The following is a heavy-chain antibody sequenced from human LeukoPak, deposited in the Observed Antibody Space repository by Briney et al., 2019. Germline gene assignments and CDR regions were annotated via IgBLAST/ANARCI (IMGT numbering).Heavy chain of an antibody. J-gene: IGHJ6*02. CDR3: ARDFNYYYGMDV. V-gene: IGHV3-48*03. CDR1: GFTFSSYE. CDR2: ISSSGSTI. Sequence: GGSLRLSCEASGFTFSSYEMNWVRQAPGKGLEWVSYISSSGSTIYYADSVKGRFTISRDNAKNSLYLQMNSLRAEDTAVYYCARDFNYYYGMDVWGQGTTVTVSS.